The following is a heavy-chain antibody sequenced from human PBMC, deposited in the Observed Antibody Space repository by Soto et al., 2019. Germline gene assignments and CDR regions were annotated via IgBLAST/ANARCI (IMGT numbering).Heavy chain of an antibody. V-gene: IGHV5-51*01. Sequence: PGESLKISCKGSGYSFTSYWIGWARQMPGKGLEWMGIIYPGDSDTRYSPSFQGQVTISADKSISTAYLQWSSLKASDTAMYYCARQHDFWSGYYYYYMDVWGKGTTVTVSS. CDR1: GYSFTSYW. J-gene: IGHJ6*03. CDR2: IYPGDSDT. CDR3: ARQHDFWSGYYYYYMDV. D-gene: IGHD3-3*01.